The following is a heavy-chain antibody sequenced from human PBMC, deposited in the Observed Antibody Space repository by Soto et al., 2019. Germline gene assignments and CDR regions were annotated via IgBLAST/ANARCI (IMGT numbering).Heavy chain of an antibody. CDR1: GYTFTSYA. J-gene: IGHJ4*02. Sequence: VSVKVSCTASGYTFTSYAMHWVCQAPGQRLEWMGWINAGNGNTKYSQKFQGRVTITRDTSASTAYMELSSLRSEDTAVYYCASGTGDLAAAGRLFDYWGQGTLVTVSS. D-gene: IGHD6-13*01. V-gene: IGHV1-3*01. CDR2: INAGNGNT. CDR3: ASGTGDLAAAGRLFDY.